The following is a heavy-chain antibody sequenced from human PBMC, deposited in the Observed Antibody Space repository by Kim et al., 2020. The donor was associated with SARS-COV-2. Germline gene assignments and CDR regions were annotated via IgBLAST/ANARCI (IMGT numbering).Heavy chain of an antibody. Sequence: GGSLRLSCASSGFTFSNAWMSWVRQAPGKGLEWVGRIKSKTNGGTTDYAAPVKGRFTISRDDSKNTLYLQMNSLKTEDTAVYYCSTPTGPSSGGYGYYYYAIDVWGQGTTVTVSS. D-gene: IGHD6-19*01. CDR2: IKSKTNGGTT. CDR1: GFTFSNAW. CDR3: STPTGPSSGGYGYYYYAIDV. V-gene: IGHV3-15*01. J-gene: IGHJ6*02.